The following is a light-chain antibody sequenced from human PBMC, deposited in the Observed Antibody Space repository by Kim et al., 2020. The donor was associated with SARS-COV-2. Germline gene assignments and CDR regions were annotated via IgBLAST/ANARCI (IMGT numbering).Light chain of an antibody. CDR3: LLYCGGAQLGV. J-gene: IGLJ3*02. Sequence: GTVTPTGPSTTGAVTSGHYPNWFQQKPGQAPRALIYSTSNKHSWTPARFSGSLLGGKAALILSGVQPEDEADYYCLLYCGGAQLGVFGGGTQLTVL. V-gene: IGLV7-43*01. CDR2: STS. CDR1: TGAVTSGHY.